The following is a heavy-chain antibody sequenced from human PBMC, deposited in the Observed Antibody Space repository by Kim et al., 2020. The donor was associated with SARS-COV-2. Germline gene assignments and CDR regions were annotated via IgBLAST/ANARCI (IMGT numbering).Heavy chain of an antibody. CDR2: INTNTGNP. CDR3: ARVGSSSWYVDYYYGMDV. D-gene: IGHD6-13*01. J-gene: IGHJ6*02. Sequence: ASVKVSCKASGYTFTSYAMNWVRQAPGQGLEWMGWINTNTGNPTYAQGFTGRFVFSLDTSVTTAYLQISSLKAEDTAVYYCARVGSSSWYVDYYYGMDVWGHRTTVTVSS. V-gene: IGHV7-4-1*02. CDR1: GYTFTSYA.